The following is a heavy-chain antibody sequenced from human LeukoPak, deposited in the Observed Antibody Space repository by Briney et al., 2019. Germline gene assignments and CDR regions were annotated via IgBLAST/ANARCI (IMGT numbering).Heavy chain of an antibody. J-gene: IGHJ4*02. CDR3: VKISHSGGYYFDY. V-gene: IGHV3-64D*06. D-gene: IGHD6-19*01. CDR2: IGSNGIST. CDR1: GFTFSNYA. Sequence: GGSLRLSCSASGFTFSNYAMHWVRQAPGKGLGFVSSIGSNGISTYYADSVKGRFTISRDNSKNTLYLQMSSLSPEDTAMYYCVKISHSGGYYFDYWGQGTLVTVSS.